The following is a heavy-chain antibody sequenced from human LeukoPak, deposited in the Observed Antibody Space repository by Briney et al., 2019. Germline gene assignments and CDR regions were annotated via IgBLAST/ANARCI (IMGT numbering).Heavy chain of an antibody. CDR2: IHYSWST. CDR3: ARYRRDNTYFLDY. D-gene: IGHD2-2*02. V-gene: IGHV4-59*11. J-gene: IGHJ4*02. CDR1: GGTLNSHY. Sequence: SETLSLICTVSGGTLNSHYWSWLRQPPGKELEWIGFIHYSWSTNYNPSLTSRVAMSIDTSVNQFSLELSSVTAADTAVYYCARYRRDNTYFLDYWGQGTLVTVFS.